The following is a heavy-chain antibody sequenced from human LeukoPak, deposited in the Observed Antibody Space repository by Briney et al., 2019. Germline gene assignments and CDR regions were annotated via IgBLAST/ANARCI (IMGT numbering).Heavy chain of an antibody. CDR2: IYYSGST. J-gene: IGHJ5*02. CDR1: GGSISSGGYY. Sequence: SETLSLTCTVSGGSISSGGYYWSWIRPHPGKGLEWIGYIYYSGSTYYNPSIKRRVTISVDTSKNQFSLKLSSVTAADTAVYYCEREVTTVTTSQRVSYWFEPWGQGTLVTVSS. D-gene: IGHD4-11*01. CDR3: EREVTTVTTSQRVSYWFEP. V-gene: IGHV4-31*03.